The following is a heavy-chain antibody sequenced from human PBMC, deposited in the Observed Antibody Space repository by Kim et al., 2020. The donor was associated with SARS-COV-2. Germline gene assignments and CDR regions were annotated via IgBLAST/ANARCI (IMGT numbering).Heavy chain of an antibody. V-gene: IGHV4-39*07. J-gene: IGHJ4*02. CDR1: GGSISSSSYY. CDR3: ARDRTPTVTTNY. CDR2: IYYSGST. Sequence: SETLSLTCTVSGGSISSSSYYWGWIRQPPGKGLEWIGSIYYSGSTYYNPSLKSRVTISVDTSKNQFSLKLSSVTAADTAVYYCARDRTPTVTTNYWGQG. D-gene: IGHD4-17*01.